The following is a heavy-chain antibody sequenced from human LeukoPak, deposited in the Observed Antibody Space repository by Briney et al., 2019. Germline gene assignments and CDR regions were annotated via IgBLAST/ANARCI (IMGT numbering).Heavy chain of an antibody. CDR1: GGSISSYY. CDR3: AASLGRSFWDY. V-gene: IGHV4-59*12. J-gene: IGHJ4*02. D-gene: IGHD3-16*01. Sequence: SETLSLTCTVSGGSISSYYWSWIRQSPGKGLECIGYIYYSGSTTYNPSLKSRVTISVDTSKNQFSLKLNSVTAADTAVYYCAASLGRSFWDYWGQGTLVTVSS. CDR2: IYYSGST.